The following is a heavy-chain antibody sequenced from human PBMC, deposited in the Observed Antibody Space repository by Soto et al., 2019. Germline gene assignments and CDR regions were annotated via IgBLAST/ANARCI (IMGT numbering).Heavy chain of an antibody. J-gene: IGHJ4*02. CDR1: GFTFSSYG. CDR3: AKDKKLLWFGGELDY. D-gene: IGHD3-10*01. V-gene: IGHV3-30*18. Sequence: QVQLVESGGGVVQPGRSLRLSCAASGFTFSSYGMHWVRQAPGKGLEWVAGISYDGSNKYYADSVKGRFTISRDNSKNTRYLQMNSLRAEDTDVYYCAKDKKLLWFGGELDYWGQGTLVTVSS. CDR2: ISYDGSNK.